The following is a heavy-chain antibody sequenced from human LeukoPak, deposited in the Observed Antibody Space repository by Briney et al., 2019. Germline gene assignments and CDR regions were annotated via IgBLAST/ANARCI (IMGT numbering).Heavy chain of an antibody. CDR1: GFTLSDFW. CDR3: TGGSGWYSPDY. J-gene: IGHJ4*02. Sequence: PGGSLRLSCGASGFTLSDFWMFWVRQAPGKGLVWVSRIEGDGSSTAYADPVKGRFTISRDNAKNTLYLQMDSLRVEDTGVYYCTGGSGWYSPDYWGQGTLVTVSS. V-gene: IGHV3-74*01. D-gene: IGHD6-19*01. CDR2: IEGDGSST.